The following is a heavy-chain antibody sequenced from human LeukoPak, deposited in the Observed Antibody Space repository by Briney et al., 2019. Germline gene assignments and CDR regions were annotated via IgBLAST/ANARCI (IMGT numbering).Heavy chain of an antibody. V-gene: IGHV3-66*03. J-gene: IGHJ4*02. CDR1: GFTVSSNS. D-gene: IGHD5-12*01. CDR2: IYSDNT. Sequence: GGSLRLSCTVSGFTVSSNSMSWVRQAPGKGLEWVSFIYSDNTHYSDSVKGRFTISRDNSKNTLYLQMNSLRAEDTAVYYCTTIERGYSGYVDYWGQGTLVTVSS. CDR3: TTIERGYSGYVDY.